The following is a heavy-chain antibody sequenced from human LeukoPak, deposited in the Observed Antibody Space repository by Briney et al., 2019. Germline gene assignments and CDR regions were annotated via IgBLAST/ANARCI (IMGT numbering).Heavy chain of an antibody. CDR3: ARRSAYSYFQH. CDR2: INHSGST. J-gene: IGHJ1*01. Sequence: SSETLSLTCTVSGGSISGYYWSWIRQPPGKGLEWIGEINHSGSTNYNPSLKSRVTISVDTSKNQFSLKLSSVTAADTAVYYCARRSAYSYFQHWGQGTLVTVSS. CDR1: GGSISGYY. V-gene: IGHV4-34*01. D-gene: IGHD3-3*01.